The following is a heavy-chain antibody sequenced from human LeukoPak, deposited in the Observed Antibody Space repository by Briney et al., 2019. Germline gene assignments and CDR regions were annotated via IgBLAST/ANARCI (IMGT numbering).Heavy chain of an antibody. J-gene: IGHJ4*02. V-gene: IGHV3-7*01. Sequence: GGSLRLSCAVSGFPFSGYWMKWVRQGPGKGLEWVANINQEGSEKYYVDSVKGRFTISRDNAENSLFLQMSSLRVEDTAVYYCAREWQGGIAAAGTRIEGDYWGQGTLVAVSS. CDR1: GFPFSGYW. D-gene: IGHD6-13*01. CDR3: AREWQGGIAAAGTRIEGDY. CDR2: INQEGSEK.